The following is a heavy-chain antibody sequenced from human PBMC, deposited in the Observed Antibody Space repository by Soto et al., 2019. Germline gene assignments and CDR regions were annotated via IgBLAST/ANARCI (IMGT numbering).Heavy chain of an antibody. J-gene: IGHJ4*02. D-gene: IGHD3-3*01. CDR3: ARENFGTSSFDY. Sequence: SETLYLTCTVSGGSVTSGTYYWSWIRQPPGKGLECIGNVYFSGITNYNSSLKSRLTISLDTSKNQFSLRLTSVTAADTAVYYCARENFGTSSFDYWVQGMLVTVS. V-gene: IGHV4-61*01. CDR1: GGSVTSGTYY. CDR2: VYFSGIT.